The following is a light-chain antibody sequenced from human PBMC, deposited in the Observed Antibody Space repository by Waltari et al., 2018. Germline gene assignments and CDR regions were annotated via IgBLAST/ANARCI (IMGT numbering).Light chain of an antibody. CDR1: QSISSY. V-gene: IGKV1-39*01. CDR2: GAS. Sequence: DIHVTQSPSSLCASVGDRVTITCRASQSISSYLNWYQQKPGKATKLRSDGASSLQSRVPLSLSGSGSGKDFTLTISSLQPADFATYYCQQSYSNPFTFGGGTKVEIK. J-gene: IGKJ4*01. CDR3: QQSYSNPFT.